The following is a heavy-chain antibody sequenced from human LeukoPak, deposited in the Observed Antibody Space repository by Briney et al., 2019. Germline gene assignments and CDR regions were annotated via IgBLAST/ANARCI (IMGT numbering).Heavy chain of an antibody. D-gene: IGHD4-17*01. CDR2: ISSSSSYT. J-gene: IGHJ4*02. CDR3: ARDLDGDYYFDY. V-gene: IGHV3-11*05. Sequence: RPGGSLRLSCAASGFTFSDYYMSWIRQAPGKGLKWVSYISSSSSYTNYADSVKGRFTISRDNAKNSLYLQMNSLRAEDTAVYYCARDLDGDYYFDYWGQGTLVTVSS. CDR1: GFTFSDYY.